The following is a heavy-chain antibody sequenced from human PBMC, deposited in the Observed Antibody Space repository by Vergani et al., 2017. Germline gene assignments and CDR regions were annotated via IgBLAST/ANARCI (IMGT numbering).Heavy chain of an antibody. CDR3: ARGDYGMLTGYRY. J-gene: IGHJ4*02. V-gene: IGHV1-46*03. CDR2: INPSGGHT. CDR1: GYTFSNYY. D-gene: IGHD3-9*01. Sequence: QVQVVQSGAEVKKSGASVKVSCKTSGYTFSNYYMHWVRQAPGQGLEWTGIINPSGGHTNYAQKFQGRVTMTRDTSTSTVYMELSSLRSEDTAIYYCARGDYGMLTGYRYWGQGTLVTVSA.